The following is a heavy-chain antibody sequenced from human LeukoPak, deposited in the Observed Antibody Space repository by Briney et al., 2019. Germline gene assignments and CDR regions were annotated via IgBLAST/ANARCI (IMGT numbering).Heavy chain of an antibody. Sequence: GGSLRLSCAASGFTFSSYWMSWVRKAPGKGLEWVANIKQDGSEKYYVDSVKGRFTISRDNAKNSLYLQMNSLRAEDTAVYYCASPMVRGVIIDYWGQGTLVTVSS. D-gene: IGHD3-10*01. J-gene: IGHJ4*02. CDR2: IKQDGSEK. CDR3: ASPMVRGVIIDY. V-gene: IGHV3-7*03. CDR1: GFTFSSYW.